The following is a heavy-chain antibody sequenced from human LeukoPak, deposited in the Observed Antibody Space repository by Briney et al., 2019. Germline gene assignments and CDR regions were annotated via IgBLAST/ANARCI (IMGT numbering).Heavy chain of an antibody. CDR1: GFPFSDFS. D-gene: IGHD5-18*01. Sequence: GGSLRLSCATSGFPFSDFSMSWVRQAPGKGLEWISTTNSGGTSTYYAESVKGRFTISRDNSKNTLYLQMSSLRVEDTAVYYCARAGSYGDFDYWGQGTLVTVSS. CDR2: TNSGGTST. J-gene: IGHJ4*02. CDR3: ARAGSYGDFDY. V-gene: IGHV3-23*01.